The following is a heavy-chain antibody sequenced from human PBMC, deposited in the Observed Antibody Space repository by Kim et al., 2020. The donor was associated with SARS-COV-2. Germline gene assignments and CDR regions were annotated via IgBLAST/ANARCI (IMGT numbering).Heavy chain of an antibody. Sequence: ASVKVSCKASGYTFTGYYMHWVRQAPGQGLEWMGWINPNSGGTNYAQKFQGRVTMTRDTSISTAYMELSRLRSDDTAVYYCARGDGNGLKFWSGYAVNWFDPWGQGTLVTVSS. J-gene: IGHJ5*02. CDR3: ARGDGNGLKFWSGYAVNWFDP. CDR2: INPNSGGT. V-gene: IGHV1-2*02. D-gene: IGHD3-3*01. CDR1: GYTFTGYY.